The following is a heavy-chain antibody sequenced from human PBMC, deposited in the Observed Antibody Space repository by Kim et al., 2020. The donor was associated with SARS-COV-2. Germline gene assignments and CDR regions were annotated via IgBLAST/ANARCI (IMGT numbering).Heavy chain of an antibody. Sequence: SETLSLTCTVSGGSISSYYWSWIRQPAGKGLEWIGRIYTSGSTNYNPSLKSGVTMSVDTSKNQFSLKLSSVTAADTAVYYCAGDRRITIVGAVIEEAFDIWGQGTMVTVSS. CDR2: IYTSGST. CDR1: GGSISSYY. CDR3: AGDRRITIVGAVIEEAFDI. D-gene: IGHD3-3*01. J-gene: IGHJ3*02. V-gene: IGHV4-4*07.